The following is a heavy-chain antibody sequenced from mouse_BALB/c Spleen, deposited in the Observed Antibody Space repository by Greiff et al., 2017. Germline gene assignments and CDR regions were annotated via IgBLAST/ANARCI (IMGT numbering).Heavy chain of an antibody. CDR1: GFTFSSYW. CDR3: TGRYDPMDY. D-gene: IGHD2-14*01. Sequence: EVKLVESGGGLVQPGGSMKLSCVASGFTFSSYWMSWVRQSPEKGLEWVAEIRLKSDNYATHYAESVKGKFTISRDDSKSRLYLQMNSLRAEDTGIYYCTGRYDPMDYWGQGTSVTVSS. CDR2: IRLKSDNYAT. J-gene: IGHJ4*01. V-gene: IGHV6-6*02.